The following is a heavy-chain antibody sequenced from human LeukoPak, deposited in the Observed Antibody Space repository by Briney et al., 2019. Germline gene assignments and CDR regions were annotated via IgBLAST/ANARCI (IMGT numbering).Heavy chain of an antibody. J-gene: IGHJ6*04. V-gene: IGHV4-34*01. D-gene: IGHD2/OR15-2a*01. Sequence: SETLSLTCAVYGGSFSGYYWSWLRQPPGKGLEWIGEINHSGSTNYNPSLKSRVTISVDTSKNQFSLKLSSVTAADTAVYYCARGSKNSYYYYGVDVWGKGTTVTVSS. CDR2: INHSGST. CDR1: GGSFSGYY. CDR3: ARGSKNSYYYYGVDV.